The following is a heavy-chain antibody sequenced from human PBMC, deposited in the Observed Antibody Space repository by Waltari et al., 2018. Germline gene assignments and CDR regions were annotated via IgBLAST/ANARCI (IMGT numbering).Heavy chain of an antibody. V-gene: IGHV4-59*08. J-gene: IGHJ4*01. D-gene: IGHD3-22*01. CDR2: LRNTGAT. CDR1: GDFPSDDH. Sequence: HVQLQESGPGLVRPSETLSLTCTVTGDFPSDDHWTWIRQAPGKGLEWIAYLRNTGATKCTPSLESRVTISTVTSKKQFSLRLTSVTAADTAVYYCARLPRKYFDSSGWGFFD. CDR3: ARLPRKYFDSSGWGFFD.